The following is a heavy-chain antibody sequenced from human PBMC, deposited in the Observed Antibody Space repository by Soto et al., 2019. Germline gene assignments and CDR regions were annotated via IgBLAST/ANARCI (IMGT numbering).Heavy chain of an antibody. V-gene: IGHV3-30-3*01. CDR1: GFTFSSYA. J-gene: IGHJ4*02. D-gene: IGHD3-22*01. Sequence: QVQLVESGGGVVQPGRSLRLSCAASGFTFSSYAMHWVRQAPGKGLEWGAVISYDGSNKYYADSVKGRFTISRDNSKNTLYLQMNSLRAEDTAVYYCARGYYYDSSGPNFDYWGQGTLVTVSS. CDR3: ARGYYYDSSGPNFDY. CDR2: ISYDGSNK.